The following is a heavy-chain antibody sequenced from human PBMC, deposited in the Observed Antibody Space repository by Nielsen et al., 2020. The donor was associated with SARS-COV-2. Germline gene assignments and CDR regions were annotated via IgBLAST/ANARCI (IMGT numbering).Heavy chain of an antibody. CDR2: IYYSGST. Sequence: SETLSLTCTVSGGSISSSSYYWGWIRQPPGKGLEWIGSIYYSGSTYYNPSLKSRVTISVDTSKNQFSLKVSSATAADTAVYYCARGRWGPSRLLKYYFYAMDVWGEGTTVTVSS. D-gene: IGHD7-27*01. V-gene: IGHV4-39*07. CDR1: GGSISSSSYY. CDR3: ARGRWGPSRLLKYYFYAMDV. J-gene: IGHJ6*04.